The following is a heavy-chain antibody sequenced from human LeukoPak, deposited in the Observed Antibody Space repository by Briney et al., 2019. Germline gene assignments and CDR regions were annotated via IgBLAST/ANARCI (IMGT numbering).Heavy chain of an antibody. J-gene: IGHJ2*01. CDR2: IYYSGST. CDR3: ARAETGVVFDL. Sequence: PSETLSLTCTVSGGSVSSGSYYWSWIRQPPGKGLEWIGYIYYSGSTNYNPCLKSRVTISVDTSKNQFSLKLSSVTAADTAVYYCARAETGVVFDLWGRGTLVTVSS. V-gene: IGHV4-61*01. D-gene: IGHD7-27*01. CDR1: GGSVSSGSYY.